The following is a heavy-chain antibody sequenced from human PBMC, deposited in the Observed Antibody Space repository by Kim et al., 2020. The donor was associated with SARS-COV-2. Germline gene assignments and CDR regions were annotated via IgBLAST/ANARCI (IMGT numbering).Heavy chain of an antibody. V-gene: IGHV3-23*01. Sequence: SAAGTYYADAVRGRLTISRDKSKSTLYLRMNSLRAEDTAIYYCAKRGVDYWGQGTLVIVSS. CDR2: SAAGT. D-gene: IGHD3-10*01. J-gene: IGHJ4*02. CDR3: AKRGVDY.